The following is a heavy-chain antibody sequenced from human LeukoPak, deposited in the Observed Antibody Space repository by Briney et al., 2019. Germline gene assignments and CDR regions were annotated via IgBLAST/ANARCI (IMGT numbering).Heavy chain of an antibody. J-gene: IGHJ4*02. V-gene: IGHV4-59*08. CDR3: ATAHYDFWSGSTSFDY. Sequence: SETLSLTCTVSGGSISSYYWSWIRQPPGKGLEWIGYIYYSGSTNYNPSLKSRVTISVDTSKNQFSLKLSSVTAADTAVYYCATAHYDFWSGSTSFDYWGQGTLVTVSS. D-gene: IGHD3-3*01. CDR1: GGSISSYY. CDR2: IYYSGST.